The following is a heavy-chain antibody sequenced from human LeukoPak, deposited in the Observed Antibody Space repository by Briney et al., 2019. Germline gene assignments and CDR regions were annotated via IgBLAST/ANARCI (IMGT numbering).Heavy chain of an antibody. Sequence: PSETLSLTCTVSGGSISSSSYYWGWIRQPPGKGLEWIGRIHTSGSTNHNPSLKSRVTMSVDTSKNQFSLKLSSVTAADTAVYYCARGQYIYGDHRYYMDVWGKGTTVTISS. V-gene: IGHV4-39*07. CDR1: GGSISSSSYY. J-gene: IGHJ6*03. CDR2: IHTSGST. D-gene: IGHD4-17*01. CDR3: ARGQYIYGDHRYYMDV.